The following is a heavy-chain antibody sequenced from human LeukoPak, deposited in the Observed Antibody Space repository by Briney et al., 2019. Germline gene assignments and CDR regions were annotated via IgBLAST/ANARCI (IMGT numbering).Heavy chain of an antibody. J-gene: IGHJ4*02. CDR3: AKDRTGYSSGWYASDY. V-gene: IGHV3-30*18. CDR1: GFTFSSYG. D-gene: IGHD6-19*01. Sequence: GRSLRLSCAASGFTFSSYGMHWIRQAPGKGLEWVAVISYDGSNKYYADSVKGRFTISRDNSKNTLYLQMNSLRAEDTAVYYCAKDRTGYSSGWYASDYWGQGTLVTVSS. CDR2: ISYDGSNK.